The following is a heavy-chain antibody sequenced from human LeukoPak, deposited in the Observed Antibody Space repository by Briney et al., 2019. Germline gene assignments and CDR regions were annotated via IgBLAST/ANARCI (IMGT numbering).Heavy chain of an antibody. CDR3: VAARSDTYYDFWSGCCDAFDI. J-gene: IGHJ3*02. Sequence: GGSLRLSCAASGFTFSDYYMSWIRQAPGKGLEWVSYISSSGSTIYYADSVKGRFTISRDNAKNSLYLQMNSLRAEDTAVYYCVAARSDTYYDFWSGCCDAFDIWGQGTMVTVSS. CDR1: GFTFSDYY. CDR2: ISSSGSTI. D-gene: IGHD3-3*01. V-gene: IGHV3-11*04.